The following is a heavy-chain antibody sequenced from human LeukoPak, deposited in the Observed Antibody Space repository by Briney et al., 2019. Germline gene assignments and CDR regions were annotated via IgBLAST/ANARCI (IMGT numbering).Heavy chain of an antibody. V-gene: IGHV3-33*06. Sequence: GSLRLSCAASGFTFSSYGMHWVRQAPGTVLEWVAVIWYDGSNKYYADSVKGRFTISRDNSKNTLYLQMNSLRAEDTAVYYCAKEQALRYFDWLLSGFDYWGQGTLVTVSS. D-gene: IGHD3-9*01. J-gene: IGHJ4*02. CDR1: GFTFSSYG. CDR3: AKEQALRYFDWLLSGFDY. CDR2: IWYDGSNK.